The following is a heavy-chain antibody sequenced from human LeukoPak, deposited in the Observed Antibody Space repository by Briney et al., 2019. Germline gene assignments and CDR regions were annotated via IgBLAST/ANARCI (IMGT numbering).Heavy chain of an antibody. D-gene: IGHD4-11*01. CDR1: GFPFSDYY. CDR2: ISGSSSTV. Sequence: GGSLRLFCEASGFPFSDYYMNWVRQAPGKGLEWISYISGSSSTVYYNDSVRGRFTISRDNARNSLFLQINRLRPEDTAVYYCATSSTGRAYYLDHWGVGGLVTV. CDR3: ATSSTGRAYYLDH. J-gene: IGHJ4*02. V-gene: IGHV3-11*01.